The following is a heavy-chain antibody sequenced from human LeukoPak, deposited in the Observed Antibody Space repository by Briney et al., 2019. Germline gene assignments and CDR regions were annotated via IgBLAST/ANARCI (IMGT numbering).Heavy chain of an antibody. J-gene: IGHJ4*02. D-gene: IGHD2-2*01. V-gene: IGHV3-33*06. CDR2: MWYDGSNK. Sequence: GGSLRLSCAASGFSFSNHGIHWVRQAPGKGLEWVSLMWYDGSNKYYADSVKGRFTISRDDSKNTVYLQMNSLRAEDTAVYYCAKEAQGCSITSCYFDSWGQGTLVTVSS. CDR1: GFSFSNHG. CDR3: AKEAQGCSITSCYFDS.